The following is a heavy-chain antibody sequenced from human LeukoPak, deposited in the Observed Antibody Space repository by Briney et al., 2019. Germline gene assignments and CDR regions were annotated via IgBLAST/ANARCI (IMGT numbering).Heavy chain of an antibody. CDR2: ISGSGGST. CDR3: ARDLKDYYGSGSYGY. CDR1: GFTFSSYA. D-gene: IGHD3-10*01. J-gene: IGHJ4*02. Sequence: GGSLRLSCAASGFTFSSYAMSWVRQAPGKGLEWVSAISGSGGSTYYADSVKGRFTISRDNSKNTLYLQMNSLRAEDTAVYYCARDLKDYYGSGSYGYWGQGTLVTVSS. V-gene: IGHV3-23*01.